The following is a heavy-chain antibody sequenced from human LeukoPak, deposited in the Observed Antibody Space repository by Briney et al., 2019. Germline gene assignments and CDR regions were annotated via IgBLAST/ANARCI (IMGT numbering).Heavy chain of an antibody. J-gene: IGHJ4*02. CDR1: GGTFSSYA. CDR3: ATPMGDCGGNSPLDY. V-gene: IGHV1-69*05. CDR2: IIPIFGTA. D-gene: IGHD4-23*01. Sequence: SVKVSCKASGGTFSSYAISWVRQAPGQGLEWMGRIIPIFGTANYAQKFQGRVTITTDESTSTAYMELSSLRSEDTAVYYCATPMGDCGGNSPLDYWGQGTLVTVSS.